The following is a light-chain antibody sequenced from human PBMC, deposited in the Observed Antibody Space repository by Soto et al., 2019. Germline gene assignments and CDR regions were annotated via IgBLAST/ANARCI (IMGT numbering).Light chain of an antibody. J-gene: IGKJ1*01. Sequence: EIVLTQSPGTLSLSPGERATLSCRASQSLNSFYLAWYQQKPGQAPRLLIYGSSNRATGIPDRFSGSGSGTDFTLTISRLDPGDLAVYSCQQFDTSPRTFAQGPRVDIK. V-gene: IGKV3-20*01. CDR3: QQFDTSPRT. CDR2: GSS. CDR1: QSLNSFY.